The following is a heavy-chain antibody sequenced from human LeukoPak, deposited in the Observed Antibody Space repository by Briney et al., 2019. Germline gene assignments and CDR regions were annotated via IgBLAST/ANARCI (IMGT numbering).Heavy chain of an antibody. CDR3: ARDSRSSWYYF. D-gene: IGHD6-13*01. CDR1: GDSISSSTFF. J-gene: IGHJ4*02. Sequence: SETLSLTCTASGDSISSSTFFWGWIRQPPGSGLEWIGTISYSGNTYYNPSLKSRVTILVDTSKNQIFLKLTSGTAADTAVYYCARDSRSSWYYFWGQGALVTVSS. V-gene: IGHV4-39*07. CDR2: ISYSGNT.